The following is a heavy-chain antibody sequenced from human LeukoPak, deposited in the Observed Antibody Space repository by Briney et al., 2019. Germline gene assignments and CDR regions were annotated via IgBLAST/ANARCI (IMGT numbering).Heavy chain of an antibody. CDR1: GYIFTTYW. Sequence: GESLKISCKASGYIFTTYWIGWVRQMPGKGLEWMGIIYPGDSDTRYSPSFQGQVTISADKSISTAYLQWSSLKASDTAMYYCARSGTAMASDFDYWGQGTLVTVSS. CDR3: ARSGTAMASDFDY. V-gene: IGHV5-51*01. CDR2: IYPGDSDT. D-gene: IGHD5-18*01. J-gene: IGHJ4*02.